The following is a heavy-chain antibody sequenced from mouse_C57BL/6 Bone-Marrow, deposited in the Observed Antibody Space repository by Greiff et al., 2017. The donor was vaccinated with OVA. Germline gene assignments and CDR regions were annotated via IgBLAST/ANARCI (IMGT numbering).Heavy chain of an antibody. CDR2: ISDGGSYT. D-gene: IGHD1-1*02. J-gene: IGHJ3*01. Sequence: EVMLVESGGGLVKPGGSLKLSCAASGFTFSSYSMSWVRQTPEKRLEWVATISDGGSYTYYPDNVKGRFTRSRDNAKNNLYLQMSHLKSEDTAMYYCASYGPWFAYWGQGTLVTVSA. V-gene: IGHV5-4*03. CDR3: ASYGPWFAY. CDR1: GFTFSSYS.